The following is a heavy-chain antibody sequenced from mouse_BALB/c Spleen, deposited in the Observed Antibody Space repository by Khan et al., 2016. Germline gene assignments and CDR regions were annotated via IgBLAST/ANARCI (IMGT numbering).Heavy chain of an antibody. CDR1: GYSITSDYA. J-gene: IGHJ2*01. V-gene: IGHV3-2*02. CDR2: ISYSGST. Sequence: EVQLQESGPGLVKPSQSLSLTCTVTGYSITSDYAWNWIRQFPGNKLEWMGYISYSGSTSYNPSLKSRISITRDTSTNQVFLQLNSVTTEDTATYYCARRTYYFDYWGHGTTLTVSS. CDR3: ARRTYYFDY.